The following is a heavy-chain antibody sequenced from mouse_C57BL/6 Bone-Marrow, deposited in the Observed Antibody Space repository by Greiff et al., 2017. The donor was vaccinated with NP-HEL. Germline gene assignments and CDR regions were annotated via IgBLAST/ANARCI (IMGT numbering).Heavy chain of an antibody. D-gene: IGHD2-4*01. V-gene: IGHV1-54*01. Sequence: VQLQQSGAELVRPGTSVKLSCKASGYAFTNYLIEWVKQRPGQGLEWIGVINPGSGGTNYNEKFKGKATLTADKSSSTAYMQLSSLTSEDSAVYVCARPDYDYDGYYFDYWGQGTTLTVSS. CDR2: INPGSGGT. CDR1: GYAFTNYL. J-gene: IGHJ2*01. CDR3: ARPDYDYDGYYFDY.